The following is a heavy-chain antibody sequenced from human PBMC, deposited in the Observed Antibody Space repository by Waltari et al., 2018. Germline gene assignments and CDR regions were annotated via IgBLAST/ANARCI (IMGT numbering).Heavy chain of an antibody. CDR3: ARDGSFDF. CDR2: INPNSEST. CDR1: GYTFSDYY. V-gene: IGHV1-2*02. J-gene: IGHJ4*02. Sequence: QVQLVQSGAEVTQPGGSVKVPCKAFGYTFSDYYMHWVRQAPGQGLEWMGWINPNSESTKYAQKFQGRVTLTRDTSINTAYMELSSLRSDDTAIYYCARDGSFDFWGQGTLLTVSS.